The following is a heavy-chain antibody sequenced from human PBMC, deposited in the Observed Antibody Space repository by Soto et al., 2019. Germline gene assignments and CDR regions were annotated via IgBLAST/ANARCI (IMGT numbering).Heavy chain of an antibody. V-gene: IGHV3-23*01. D-gene: IGHD2-2*01. CDR1: GFTFSSYA. CDR3: ARAQGVPAAIPGWWFDP. CDR2: ISGSGGST. Sequence: GGSLRLSCAASGFTFSSYAMSWVRQAPGKGLEWVSAISGSGGSTYYADSVKGRFTISRDNSKNTLYLQMNSLRVEDTAVYYCARAQGVPAAIPGWWFDPWGQGTLVTVS. J-gene: IGHJ5*02.